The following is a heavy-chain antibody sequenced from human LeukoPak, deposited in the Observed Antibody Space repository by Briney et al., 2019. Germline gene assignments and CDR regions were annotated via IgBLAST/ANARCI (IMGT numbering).Heavy chain of an antibody. CDR1: GFTFGDYA. D-gene: IGHD4-17*01. CDR2: IRSKAYGGTT. J-gene: IGHJ4*02. CDR3: AKLATATMYYFDY. Sequence: PGGSLRLSCTASGFTFGDYAMSWFRQAPGKGLEWVGFIRSKAYGGTTEYAASVRGRFTISRDDSKSIAYLQMNSLKTEDTAVYYCAKLATATMYYFDYWGQGTLVTVSS. V-gene: IGHV3-49*03.